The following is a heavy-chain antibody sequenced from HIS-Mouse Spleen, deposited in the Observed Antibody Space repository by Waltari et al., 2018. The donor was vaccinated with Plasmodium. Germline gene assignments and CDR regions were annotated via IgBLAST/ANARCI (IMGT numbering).Heavy chain of an antibody. CDR3: AGEENYYDSSGYHRGWYFDL. D-gene: IGHD3-22*01. J-gene: IGHJ2*01. CDR2: ISSSSSTI. Sequence: EVQLVESGGGLVQPGGSLRLSCAASGFTFSSYSMNWVRQAPGKGLEWVSYISSSSSTIYYADSVKGRFTISRDNAKNSLYLQMNSLRAEDTAVYYCAGEENYYDSSGYHRGWYFDLWGRGTLVTVSS. V-gene: IGHV3-48*01. CDR1: GFTFSSYS.